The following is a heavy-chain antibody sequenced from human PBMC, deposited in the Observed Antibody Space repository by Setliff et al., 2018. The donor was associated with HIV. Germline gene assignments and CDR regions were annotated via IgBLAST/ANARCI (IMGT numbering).Heavy chain of an antibody. J-gene: IGHJ4*02. D-gene: IGHD6-19*01. CDR1: GASISDTIW. Sequence: SLTCTVSGASISDTIWWSWVRQSPKKGLEWIGEMYHSGTTRYNPSLESRVTLSLDKSRNQFTLKMTSVTAADTALYYCAGESALSGQSDWGQGTLVTVSS. V-gene: IGHV4-4*02. CDR2: MYHSGTT. CDR3: AGESALSGQSD.